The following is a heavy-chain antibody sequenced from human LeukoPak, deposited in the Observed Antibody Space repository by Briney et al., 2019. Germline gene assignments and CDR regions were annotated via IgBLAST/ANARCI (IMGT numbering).Heavy chain of an antibody. CDR1: GGSFSGYY. CDR2: INHSGST. J-gene: IGHJ4*02. D-gene: IGHD2-15*01. Sequence: SETLSLTCAVYGGSFSGYYWSWIRQPPGKGLEWIGEINHSGSTNYNPSLKSRVTISVDTSKNQFSLKLSSVTAADTAVYYCARGRQFRSKWVVVAAIYFDYWGQGALVTVSS. CDR3: ARGRQFRSKWVVVAAIYFDY. V-gene: IGHV4-34*01.